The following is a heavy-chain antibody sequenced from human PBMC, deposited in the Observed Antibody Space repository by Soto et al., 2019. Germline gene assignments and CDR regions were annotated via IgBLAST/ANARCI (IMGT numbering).Heavy chain of an antibody. J-gene: IGHJ5*02. D-gene: IGHD3-10*01. CDR3: AKLPDRTFWAFGSGHPFDP. CDR1: GYTFTSYY. V-gene: IGHV1-46*01. CDR2: INPSGGST. Sequence: ASVRVSYKASGYTFTSYYMHWVRQAPGQGLEWLGIINPSGGSTTYAQKFQGRVTMTRDNSKNTLYLQMNSLAAEDTAVYYCAKLPDRTFWAFGSGHPFDPWGQGTLVTVSS.